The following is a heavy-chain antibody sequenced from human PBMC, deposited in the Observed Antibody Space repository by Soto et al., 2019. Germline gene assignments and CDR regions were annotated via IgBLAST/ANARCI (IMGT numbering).Heavy chain of an antibody. V-gene: IGHV3-23*01. CDR3: AKFRGPSYSYYYMDV. D-gene: IGHD3-16*01. CDR2: ISGSGRTT. CDR1: GFTFGTYA. J-gene: IGHJ6*03. Sequence: EVQLLESGGGLVQPGGSLRLSCAASGFTFGTYAMKWLRQAPGRGLECVSFISGSGRTTYYADSVKGRFTVSRDNSKNTMYLQMNSLRAEDTALYYCAKFRGPSYSYYYMDVWCKGTTVTVSS.